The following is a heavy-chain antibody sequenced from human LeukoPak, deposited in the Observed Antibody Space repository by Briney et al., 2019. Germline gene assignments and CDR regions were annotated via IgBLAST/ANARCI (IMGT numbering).Heavy chain of an antibody. CDR2: ISGSGGST. J-gene: IGHJ4*02. Sequence: GGSLRLSCAASGFTFSSYAMSWVRQAPGKGLEWVSAISGSGGSTYYADSVKGRFTISRDNSKNTLYFQMNSLRAEDTAVYYCARRGSGYDGFDYWGQGTLVTVSS. V-gene: IGHV3-23*01. CDR1: GFTFSSYA. CDR3: ARRGSGYDGFDY. D-gene: IGHD5-12*01.